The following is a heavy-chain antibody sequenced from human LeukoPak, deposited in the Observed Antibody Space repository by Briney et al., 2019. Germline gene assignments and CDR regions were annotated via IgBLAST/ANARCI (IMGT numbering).Heavy chain of an antibody. J-gene: IGHJ4*02. V-gene: IGHV4-61*01. CDR1: GGSVNSGSYY. CDR2: IYYRGST. CDR3: ARETTPNSAGYAIDY. Sequence: PSETLSLTCTVSGGSVNSGSYYWNWIRQPPGKGLEWIGYIYYRGSTNYNPSLKSRVTISVDTSKNQFSLKLSSVTAADTAVYYCARETTPNSAGYAIDYWGQGTLVTVSS. D-gene: IGHD3-10*01.